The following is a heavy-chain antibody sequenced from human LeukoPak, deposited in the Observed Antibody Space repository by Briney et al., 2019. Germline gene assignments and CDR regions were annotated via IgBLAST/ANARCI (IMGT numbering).Heavy chain of an antibody. D-gene: IGHD3-10*01. CDR1: GFTFSSYG. Sequence: GGSLRLSCAASGFTFSSYGMSWVRQAPGKGLEWVSAISGSGGSTYYADSVKGRFTISRDNSKNTLYLQMNSLRAEDTAVYYCAKGAMVRGVIGYNYYYYYMDVWGKGTTVTVSS. CDR3: AKGAMVRGVIGYNYYYYYMDV. J-gene: IGHJ6*03. CDR2: ISGSGGST. V-gene: IGHV3-23*01.